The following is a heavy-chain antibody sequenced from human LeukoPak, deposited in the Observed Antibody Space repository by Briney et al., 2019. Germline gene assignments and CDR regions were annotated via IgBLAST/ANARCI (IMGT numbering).Heavy chain of an antibody. CDR2: ISSSSSYI. J-gene: IGHJ3*02. V-gene: IGHV3-21*01. CDR1: GFTFSSYS. Sequence: GGSLRLSCAASGFTFSSYSMYWVRQAPGKGLEWVSSISSSSSYIYYADSVKGRFTISRDNAKNSLYLQMNSLRAEDTAVYYCARARAGAFDIWGQGTMVTVSS. CDR3: ARARAGAFDI.